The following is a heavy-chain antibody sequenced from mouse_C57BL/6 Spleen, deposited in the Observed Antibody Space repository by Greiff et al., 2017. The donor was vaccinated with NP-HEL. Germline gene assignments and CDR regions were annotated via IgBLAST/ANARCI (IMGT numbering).Heavy chain of an antibody. CDR2: IRSKSNNYAT. CDR3: VRHKSNYFDY. J-gene: IGHJ2*01. D-gene: IGHD5-1*01. CDR1: GFSFNTYA. Sequence: EVQRVESGGGLVQPKGSLKLSCAASGFSFNTYAMNWVRPAPGKGLEWVARIRSKSNNYATYYADSVKDRFTISRDDSESMLYLQMNNLKTEDTAMYYCVRHKSNYFDYWGQGTTLTVSS. V-gene: IGHV10-1*01.